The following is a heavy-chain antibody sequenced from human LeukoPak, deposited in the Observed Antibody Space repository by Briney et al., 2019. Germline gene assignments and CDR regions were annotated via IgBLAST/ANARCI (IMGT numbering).Heavy chain of an antibody. V-gene: IGHV3-49*03. CDR1: GFTFGDYA. CDR2: IRSKAFGGTT. D-gene: IGHD3-10*01. J-gene: IGHJ4*02. Sequence: GRSLRLSCTASGFTFGDYAMSWFRQAPGKGLEWVGFIRSKAFGGTTEYAASVKGRFTISRDDSKSIAYLQMNSLKTEDTAAYYCTRDQTRWFGELLRNFDYWGQGTLVTVSS. CDR3: TRDQTRWFGELLRNFDY.